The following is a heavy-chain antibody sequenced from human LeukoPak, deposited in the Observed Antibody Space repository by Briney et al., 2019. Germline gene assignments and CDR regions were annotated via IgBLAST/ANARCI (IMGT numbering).Heavy chain of an antibody. Sequence: GASVKVSCKASGGTFSSYAISWVRQAPGQGLEWMGGIIPIFGTANYAQKFQGRVTITADESTSTAYMELSSLRSDDTAVYYCAKTVGAIDHDYWGQGTLVTVSS. D-gene: IGHD1-26*01. V-gene: IGHV1-69*13. J-gene: IGHJ4*02. CDR1: GGTFSSYA. CDR2: IIPIFGTA. CDR3: AKTVGAIDHDY.